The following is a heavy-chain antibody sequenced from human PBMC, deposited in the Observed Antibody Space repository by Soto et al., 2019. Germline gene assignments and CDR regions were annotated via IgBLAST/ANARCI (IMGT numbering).Heavy chain of an antibody. D-gene: IGHD4-4*01. CDR1: GFSLSTSGVG. V-gene: IGHV2-5*02. J-gene: IGHJ4*02. Sequence: QITLKESGPTLVKPTQTLTLTCTFSGFSLSTSGVGVGWIRQPPGKALEWLALIYWDDDKRYSPSLKSRLTIPKDTSKHQVVLTMTNMDPVDTATYYCAHGGSVTYSPPDDYFDYWGQGTLVTVSS. CDR3: AHGGSVTYSPPDDYFDY. CDR2: IYWDDDK.